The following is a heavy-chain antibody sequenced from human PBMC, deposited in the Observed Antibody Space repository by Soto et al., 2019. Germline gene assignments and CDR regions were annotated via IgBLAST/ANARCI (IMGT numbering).Heavy chain of an antibody. CDR3: ATGINYDFWSGSPPLDY. D-gene: IGHD3-3*01. Sequence: GGSLRLSCAASGFTFSSYAMSWVRQAPGKGLEWVSAISGSGGSTYYADSVKGRFTISRDNSKNTLYLQMNSLRAEDTAVYYCATGINYDFWSGSPPLDYWGQGTLVTVSS. CDR2: ISGSGGST. CDR1: GFTFSSYA. V-gene: IGHV3-23*01. J-gene: IGHJ4*02.